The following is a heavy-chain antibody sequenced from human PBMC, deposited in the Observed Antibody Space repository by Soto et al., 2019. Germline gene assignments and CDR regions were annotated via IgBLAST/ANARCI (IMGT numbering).Heavy chain of an antibody. J-gene: IGHJ6*02. CDR3: ARSGDTGYRGGLEYFYYGLDV. CDR2: IYYSGST. Sequence: SETLSLTCTVSGGSISNYFWSWIRQPPGKGLEWLGYIYYSGSTNYNPSLKSRVTISIDTSRNKFSLKLTSVTAADTAMYYCARSGDTGYRGGLEYFYYGLDVWGQGTTVTVS. CDR1: GGSISNYF. V-gene: IGHV4-59*08. D-gene: IGHD6-19*01.